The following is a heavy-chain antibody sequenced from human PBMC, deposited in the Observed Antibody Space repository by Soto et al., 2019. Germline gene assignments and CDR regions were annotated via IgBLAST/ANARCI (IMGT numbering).Heavy chain of an antibody. V-gene: IGHV4-59*01. CDR3: ARARGDSSSSYFDY. CDR2: IYYSGST. D-gene: IGHD6-6*01. J-gene: IGHJ4*02. CDR1: GGSISSYY. Sequence: SETLSLTCTVSGGSISSYYWSWIRQPPGKGLEWIGYIYYSGSTNYNPSLKSRVNISVDTSKNQFSLKLSSVTAADTAVYYCARARGDSSSSYFDYWGQGTLVTVSS.